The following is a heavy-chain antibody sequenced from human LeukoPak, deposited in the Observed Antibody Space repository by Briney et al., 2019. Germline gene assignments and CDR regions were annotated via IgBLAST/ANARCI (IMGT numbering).Heavy chain of an antibody. V-gene: IGHV1-18*01. D-gene: IGHD3-16*02. J-gene: IGHJ3*02. CDR2: ISAYNGNT. Sequence: ASVKVSCKASGYTFTSYGISWVRQAPGQGLEWMGWISAYNGNTNYAQKLQGRVTMTTDTSTSTAYMELRSLRSDDTAVYYCARGRIMITFGGVIAPCAFDIWGQGQWSPSLQ. CDR3: ARGRIMITFGGVIAPCAFDI. CDR1: GYTFTSYG.